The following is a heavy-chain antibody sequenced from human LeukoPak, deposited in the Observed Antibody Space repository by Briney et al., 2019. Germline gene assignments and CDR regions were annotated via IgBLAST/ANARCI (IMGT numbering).Heavy chain of an antibody. CDR3: AKDYSVTGTYPPYYFDY. D-gene: IGHD1-20*01. CDR1: GFTFSNYW. CDR2: IKEDGSEK. J-gene: IGHJ4*02. V-gene: IGHV3-7*01. Sequence: GGSLRLSCAASGFTFSNYWMTWVRQAPGKGLEWVANIKEDGSEKNYVDSLKGRFTISRDNAKNSLYLQMNSLRTEDTAVYYCAKDYSVTGTYPPYYFDYWGQGTLVTVSS.